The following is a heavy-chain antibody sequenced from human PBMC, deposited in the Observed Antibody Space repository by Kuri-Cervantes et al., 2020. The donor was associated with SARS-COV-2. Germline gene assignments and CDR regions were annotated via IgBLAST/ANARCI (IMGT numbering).Heavy chain of an antibody. CDR2: ICYSGST. CDR3: ARQHLGYYMDV. CDR1: GGSISSSSYY. Sequence: GSLRLSCTVSGGSISSSSYYWGWIRQPPGKGLEWIGSICYSGSTHYNPSLKSRVSISVDTSRNQFSLKVSSVTAADTAVYSCARQHLGYYMDVWGKGTTVTVSS. V-gene: IGHV4-39*01. J-gene: IGHJ6*03.